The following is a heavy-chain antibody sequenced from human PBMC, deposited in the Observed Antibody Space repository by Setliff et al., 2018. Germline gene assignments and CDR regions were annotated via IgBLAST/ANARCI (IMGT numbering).Heavy chain of an antibody. Sequence: SETLSLTCTVSNGSISTYYYYWSWIRQPPGKGLEWIGYIYSSGRTNYNPSLKSRVTISVDTSKNQFSLKLSSVTAADTAVYYCARSRGYKHDSSGYYYDHYYYYYMDVWGKGTTVTVSS. CDR3: ARSRGYKHDSSGYYYDHYYYYYMDV. J-gene: IGHJ6*03. V-gene: IGHV4-4*08. CDR1: NGSISTYYYY. CDR2: IYSSGRT. D-gene: IGHD3-22*01.